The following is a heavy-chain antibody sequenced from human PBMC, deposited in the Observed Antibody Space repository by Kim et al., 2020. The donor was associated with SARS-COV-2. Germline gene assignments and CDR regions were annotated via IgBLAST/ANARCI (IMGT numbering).Heavy chain of an antibody. Sequence: GGSLRLSCAASGFTFSSYSMNWVRQAPGKGLEWVSSISSSSSYIYYADSVKGRFTISRDNAKNSLYLQMNSLRAEDTAVYYCARDSSPIAVAGTFDYWGQGTLVTVSS. CDR3: ARDSSPIAVAGTFDY. V-gene: IGHV3-21*01. D-gene: IGHD6-19*01. CDR1: GFTFSSYS. J-gene: IGHJ4*02. CDR2: ISSSSSYI.